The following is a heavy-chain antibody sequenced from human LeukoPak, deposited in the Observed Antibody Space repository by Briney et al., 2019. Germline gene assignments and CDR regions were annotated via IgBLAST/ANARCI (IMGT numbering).Heavy chain of an antibody. J-gene: IGHJ4*02. CDR3: ASWSQYYYYDSSGYPLDY. V-gene: IGHV1-2*06. CDR2: INPNSGGT. D-gene: IGHD3-22*01. CDR1: GYTFTGYY. Sequence: GASVKVSCKASGYTFTGYYIHWVRQAPGQGLEWMGRINPNSGGTNHAQKFQGRVTMTRDTSISTAYMELSRLRSDDTAVYYCASWSQYYYYDSSGYPLDYWGQGTLVTVSS.